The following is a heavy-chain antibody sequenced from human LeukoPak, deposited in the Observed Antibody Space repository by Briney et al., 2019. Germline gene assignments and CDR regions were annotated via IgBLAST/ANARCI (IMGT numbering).Heavy chain of an antibody. CDR1: GFTFSSYG. CDR2: ISYDGSNK. CDR3: AKDLGSHTAMPNFDY. D-gene: IGHD5-18*01. V-gene: IGHV3-30*18. J-gene: IGHJ4*02. Sequence: GGSLRLSCAASGFTFSSYGMHWVRQAPGKGLEWVAVISYDGSNKYYADSVKGRFTISRDNSKNTLYLQMNSLRAEDTAVYYCAKDLGSHTAMPNFDYWGQGTLVTVSS.